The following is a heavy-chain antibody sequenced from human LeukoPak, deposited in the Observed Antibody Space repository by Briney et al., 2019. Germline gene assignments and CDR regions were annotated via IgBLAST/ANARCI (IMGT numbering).Heavy chain of an antibody. Sequence: GGSLRLSCVASGFTFSSYAMSWVRQAPGKGLEWVSAISGSGGSTYYADSVKGRLTISRDNSKNTLYLQMNSLRAEDTAVYYCAKAQTEIGGNFNYWGQGTLVTVSS. CDR2: ISGSGGST. CDR3: AKAQTEIGGNFNY. V-gene: IGHV3-23*01. J-gene: IGHJ4*02. D-gene: IGHD2-15*01. CDR1: GFTFSSYA.